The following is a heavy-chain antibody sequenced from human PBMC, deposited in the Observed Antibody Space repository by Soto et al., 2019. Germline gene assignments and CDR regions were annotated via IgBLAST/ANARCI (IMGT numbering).Heavy chain of an antibody. V-gene: IGHV4-34*02. CDR1: GGSFSDYT. J-gene: IGHJ4*02. D-gene: IGHD5-12*01. Sequence: QEQLQQWGAGLLKPSETLSLTCAVNGGSFSDYTWSWIRQSPGKRLEWIGEVNHNGGTIYNPSLKSRVTISIDTSKNEFSLKLSSVTAADMAVYYCTRGVATIRDWGQGSLVTVSS. CDR2: VNHNGGT. CDR3: TRGVATIRD.